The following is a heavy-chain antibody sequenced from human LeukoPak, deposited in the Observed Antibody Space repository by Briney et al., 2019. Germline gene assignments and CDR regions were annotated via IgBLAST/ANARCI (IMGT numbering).Heavy chain of an antibody. CDR3: ARGIGPTVTTLPFDY. V-gene: IGHV3-30*04. J-gene: IGHJ4*02. CDR2: ISYDGNNK. CDR1: GFTFSSYP. D-gene: IGHD4-17*01. Sequence: GSLRLSCAASGFTFSSYPMHWVRQAPGKGLEWVAVISYDGNNKFYADSVKGRFTISRDNSQNTLFLQMNSLTTEDTAVYYCARGIGPTVTTLPFDYWGQGTLVTVSS.